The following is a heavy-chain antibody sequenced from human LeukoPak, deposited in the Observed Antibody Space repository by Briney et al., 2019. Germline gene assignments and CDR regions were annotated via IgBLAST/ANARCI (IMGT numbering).Heavy chain of an antibody. D-gene: IGHD1-1*01. V-gene: IGHV1-46*02. CDR2: INPRGDAT. Sequence: ASVKVSCKASGNTFHGYWVQWLRQAPGQWLEWMGAINPRGDATIGAQKFQGRVTTTRDTSTSTVYIELSSLRSEDTAVYYCAREGQQLKHFDYWGQGTLVTVSS. CDR1: GNTFHGYW. J-gene: IGHJ4*02. CDR3: AREGQQLKHFDY.